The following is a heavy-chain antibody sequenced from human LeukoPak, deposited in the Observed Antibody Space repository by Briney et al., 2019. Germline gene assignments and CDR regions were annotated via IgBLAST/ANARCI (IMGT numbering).Heavy chain of an antibody. CDR1: GFTFSSYW. CDR3: ARDVEYQLKLYYYYYYYMDV. CDR2: IKQDGSEK. V-gene: IGHV3-7*01. J-gene: IGHJ6*03. D-gene: IGHD2-2*01. Sequence: RGSLRLSCAASGFTFSSYWMSWVRQAPGKGLEWVANIKQDGSEKYYVDSVKGRFTISRDNAKNSLYLQMNSLRAEDTAVYYCARDVEYQLKLYYYYYYYMDVWGKGTTVTVSS.